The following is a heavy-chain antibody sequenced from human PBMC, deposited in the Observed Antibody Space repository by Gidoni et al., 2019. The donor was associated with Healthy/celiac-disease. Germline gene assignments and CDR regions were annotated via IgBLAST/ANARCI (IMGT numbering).Heavy chain of an antibody. V-gene: IGHV3-21*01. J-gene: IGHJ6*02. CDR2: ISSSSSYI. CDR1: GFTFSSYS. CDR3: ARDIGYSSGWYGGTYYYYYGMDV. Sequence: EVQLVESGGGLVKPGGSLRLSCAASGFTFSSYSMNWVRQAPGKGLEWVSSISSSSSYIYYADSVKGRFTISRDNAKNSLYLQMNSLRAEDTAVYYCARDIGYSSGWYGGTYYYYYGMDVWGQGTTVTVSS. D-gene: IGHD6-19*01.